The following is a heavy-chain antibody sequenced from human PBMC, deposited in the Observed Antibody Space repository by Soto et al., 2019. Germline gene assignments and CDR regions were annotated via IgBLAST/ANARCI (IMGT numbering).Heavy chain of an antibody. J-gene: IGHJ4*02. CDR3: ARRDSSGWYYFDY. D-gene: IGHD6-19*01. Sequence: QLQLQESGPGLVKPSETLSLTCTVSGGSISSSSYYWGWIRQPPGKGLEWIGSIYYSGSTYYNPSLKSRVTISVDTSKHQFSLKLSSVTAADTAVYYCARRDSSGWYYFDYWGQGTLVTVSS. CDR1: GGSISSSSYY. CDR2: IYYSGST. V-gene: IGHV4-39*01.